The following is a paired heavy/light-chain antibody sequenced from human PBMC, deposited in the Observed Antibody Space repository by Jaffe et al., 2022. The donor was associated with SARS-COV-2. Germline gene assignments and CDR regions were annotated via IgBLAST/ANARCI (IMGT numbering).Light chain of an antibody. CDR3: SSYTSSSTRV. CDR2: EVS. CDR1: SSDVGGYNR. V-gene: IGLV2-18*02. Sequence: QSALTQPPSVSGSPGQSVTISCTGTSSDVGGYNRVSWYQQPPGTAPKLMIYEVSNRPSGVPDRFSGSKSGNTASLTISGLQAEDEADYYCSSYTSSSTRVFGGGTKLTVL. J-gene: IGLJ2*01.
Heavy chain of an antibody. D-gene: IGHD3-16*01. CDR2: IYHSGST. CDR1: GYISSGYY. CDR3: AREAFGHLGGRVDY. V-gene: IGHV4-38-2*02. Sequence: QVQLQESGPGLVKPSETLSLTCTVSGYISSGYYWGWIRQPPGKGLEWIGSIYHSGSTYYNPSLKSRVTISVDTSKNQFSLKLSSVTAADTAVYYCAREAFGHLGGRVDYWGQGTLVTVSS. J-gene: IGHJ4*02.